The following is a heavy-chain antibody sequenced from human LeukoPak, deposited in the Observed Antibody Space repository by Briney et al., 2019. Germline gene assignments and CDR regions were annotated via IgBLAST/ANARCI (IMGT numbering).Heavy chain of an antibody. D-gene: IGHD3-3*01. CDR3: ARNDFWSGYLSY. J-gene: IGHJ4*02. Sequence: GGSLRLSCAASGFTFSSYAMHWVRQAPGKGLEWVAVISYDGSNKYYADSVKGRFTISGDNAKNSLYLQMNSLRDEDTAVYYCARNDFWSGYLSYWGQGTLVTVSS. CDR2: ISYDGSNK. CDR1: GFTFSSYA. V-gene: IGHV3-30-3*01.